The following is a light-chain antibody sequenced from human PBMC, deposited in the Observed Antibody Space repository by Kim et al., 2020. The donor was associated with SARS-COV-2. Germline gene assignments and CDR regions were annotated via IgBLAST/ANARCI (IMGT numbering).Light chain of an antibody. CDR1: QSVSSSY. CDR3: QQYGTSPIT. J-gene: IGKJ5*01. CDR2: GAS. Sequence: ENVLTQSPGSLSLSPGERATLSCRASQSVSSSYLAWYQQKPGQAPRLLIYGASNRATGIPDRFSGSGSGTDFTLTISRLEPEDFAVYYCQQYGTSPITFGKGTRLEFK. V-gene: IGKV3-20*01.